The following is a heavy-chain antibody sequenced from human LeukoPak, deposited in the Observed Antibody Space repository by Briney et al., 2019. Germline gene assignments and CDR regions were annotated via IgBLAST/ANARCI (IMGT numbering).Heavy chain of an antibody. CDR3: ARGGLVRSPRGYFDF. CDR1: GDSVSINTGG. CDR2: TYYRSKWYY. D-gene: IGHD1-26*01. V-gene: IGHV6-1*01. Sequence: SQTLSLTFAISGDSVSINTGGWNWIRQSPSRGLEWLGRTYYRSKWYYDYAVSVKSRISINPDTSKNQFSLQLNSVTPDDTAVYYCARGGLVRSPRGYFDFWGQGTPVTVSS. J-gene: IGHJ4*02.